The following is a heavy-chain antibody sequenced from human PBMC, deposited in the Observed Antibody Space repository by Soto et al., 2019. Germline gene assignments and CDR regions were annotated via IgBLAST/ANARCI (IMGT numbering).Heavy chain of an antibody. CDR2: ISGSGGST. CDR1: GFTFSTYS. CDR3: AKFIPPTVTPR. Sequence: SGGSLRLSCAASGFTFSTYSMNWGLQAPGRGLEWVSAISGSGGSTYYADSVKGRFTISRDNSKNTLYLQMNSLRAEDTAVYYCAKFIPPTVTPRWGQGTLVTVSS. V-gene: IGHV3-23*01. D-gene: IGHD4-17*01. J-gene: IGHJ4*02.